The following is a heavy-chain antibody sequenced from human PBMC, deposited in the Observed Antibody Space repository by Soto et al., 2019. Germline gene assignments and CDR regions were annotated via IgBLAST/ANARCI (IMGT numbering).Heavy chain of an antibody. CDR2: INHSGST. Sequence: ETLSLTCAVYGGSFSGYYWSWIRQPPGKGLEWIGEINHSGSTNYNPSLKSRVTISVDTSKNQFSLKLSSVTAADTAVYYCAREVSGRYYCGQGTMVTVYS. J-gene: IGHJ4*02. CDR3: AREVSGRYY. CDR1: GGSFSGYY. D-gene: IGHD1-26*01. V-gene: IGHV4-34*01.